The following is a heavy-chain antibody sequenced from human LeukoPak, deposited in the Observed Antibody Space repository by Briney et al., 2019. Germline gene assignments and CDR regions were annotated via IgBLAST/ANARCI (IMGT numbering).Heavy chain of an antibody. CDR1: GFTVSSNY. Sequence: PGGSLRLSCAASGFTVSSNYMSWVRQAPGKGLEWVSVIYSGGSTYYADSVKGRFTISRDNSKNTLYLQTNSLRAEDTAVYYCARDFPAMASFDYWGQGTLVTVSS. J-gene: IGHJ4*02. D-gene: IGHD5-18*01. V-gene: IGHV3-66*01. CDR2: IYSGGST. CDR3: ARDFPAMASFDY.